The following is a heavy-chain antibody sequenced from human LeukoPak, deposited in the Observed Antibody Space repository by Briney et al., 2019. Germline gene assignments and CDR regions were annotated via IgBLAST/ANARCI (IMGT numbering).Heavy chain of an antibody. D-gene: IGHD6-19*01. V-gene: IGHV4-34*01. CDR3: ARIPDSSSGWYQY. CDR2: INHSGST. Sequence: SETLSLTCAVYGGSFSGYYWSWIRQPPGKGLEWIGEINHSGSTNYNPSLKSRVTISVDTSKNQFSLKLSSVTAADTAVYYCARIPDSSSGWYQYWGQGTLVTVSS. J-gene: IGHJ4*02. CDR1: GGSFSGYY.